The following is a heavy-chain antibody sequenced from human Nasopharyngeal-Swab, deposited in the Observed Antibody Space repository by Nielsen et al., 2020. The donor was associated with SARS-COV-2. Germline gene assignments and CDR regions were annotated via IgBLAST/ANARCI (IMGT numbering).Heavy chain of an antibody. CDR2: ISSSGSTI. CDR1: GFTFSDYY. CDR3: AAFWSGYYDCYYGMDV. J-gene: IGHJ6*02. V-gene: IGHV3-11*01. Sequence: GGSLRLSCAASGFTFSDYYMSWIRQAPGKGLEWVSYISSSGSTIYYADSVKGRFTISRDNAKNSLYLQMNSLRAEDTAVYYCAAFWSGYYDCYYGMDVWGQGTTVTVSS. D-gene: IGHD3-3*01.